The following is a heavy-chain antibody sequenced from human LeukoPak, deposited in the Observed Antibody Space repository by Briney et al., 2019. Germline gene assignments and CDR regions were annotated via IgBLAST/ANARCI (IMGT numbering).Heavy chain of an antibody. J-gene: IGHJ6*03. CDR3: ARGSGFQYRGTTTNYYMDV. V-gene: IGHV1-2*02. CDR1: GYTFTGYY. Sequence: ASVKDSCKASGYTFTGYYIHWVRQAPGQGLEWMGWINPNSGGTKYAQKFQGRAPMTGDASIRTAYMELSSLTSDDTAVYYCARGSGFQYRGTTTNYYMDVWGKGTTVTVSS. D-gene: IGHD1-7*01. CDR2: INPNSGGT.